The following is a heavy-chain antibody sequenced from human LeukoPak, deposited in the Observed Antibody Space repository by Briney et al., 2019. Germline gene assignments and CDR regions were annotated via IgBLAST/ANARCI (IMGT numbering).Heavy chain of an antibody. CDR3: ARETSQKGAHYMDV. Sequence: SETLSLTCTVSGGSISSYYWSRIRQPPGKGLEWIGYIYYSGSTNYNPSLKSRVTISVDTSKNQFSLKLSSVTAADTAVYYCARETSQKGAHYMDVWGKGTTVTISS. D-gene: IGHD3-16*01. CDR2: IYYSGST. CDR1: GGSISSYY. J-gene: IGHJ6*03. V-gene: IGHV4-59*01.